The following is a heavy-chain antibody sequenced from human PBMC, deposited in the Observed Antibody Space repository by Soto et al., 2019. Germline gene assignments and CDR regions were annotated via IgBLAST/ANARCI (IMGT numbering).Heavy chain of an antibody. CDR1: GYTFISYA. Sequence: ASVKVSCKASGYTFISYAIHWVRQAPGQRLEWMGWINAGNGNTKYSQKFQGRVTITRDKSASTAYMELTSLRSDDTAVYYCASERQGLYYFDYWGQGSLVTGSS. J-gene: IGHJ4*02. CDR2: INAGNGNT. V-gene: IGHV1-3*01. CDR3: ASERQGLYYFDY.